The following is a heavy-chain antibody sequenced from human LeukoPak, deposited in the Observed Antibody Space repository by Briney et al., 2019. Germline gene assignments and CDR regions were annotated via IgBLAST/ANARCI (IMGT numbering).Heavy chain of an antibody. Sequence: ASVKVSCKASGYTFTGYYMHWVRQAPGQGLEWMGWINPDSGGTKCAQNFQGRVTMTRDTSISAAYMELSRLRSDDTAVYYCARDSAVYDSSGYFLHAFDIWGQGTMVTVSS. J-gene: IGHJ3*02. CDR3: ARDSAVYDSSGYFLHAFDI. V-gene: IGHV1-2*02. CDR1: GYTFTGYY. CDR2: INPDSGGT. D-gene: IGHD3-22*01.